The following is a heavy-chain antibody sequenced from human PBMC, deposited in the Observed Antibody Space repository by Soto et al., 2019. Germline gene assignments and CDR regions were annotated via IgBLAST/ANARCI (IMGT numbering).Heavy chain of an antibody. Sequence: QITLKESGPTLGKPTQTLTLTCTFSEFSLTTTGVGVGWIRQPPGKALEWLALIYGDDYKRYSPSLKSRLTITKDTSKNQVVLIMTNMDPVDTATYSCARAYDTSGYYEYYFDYWGQGTLVTVSS. D-gene: IGHD3-22*01. CDR2: IYGDDYK. CDR3: ARAYDTSGYYEYYFDY. CDR1: EFSLTTTGVG. J-gene: IGHJ4*02. V-gene: IGHV2-5*02.